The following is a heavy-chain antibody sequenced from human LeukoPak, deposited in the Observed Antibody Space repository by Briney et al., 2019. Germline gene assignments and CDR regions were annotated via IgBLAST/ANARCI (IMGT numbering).Heavy chain of an antibody. J-gene: IGHJ4*02. Sequence: GGSLTLFCIVCGLLFIHSDTRWLRQAREEGREWLSSIGGDGGVTYYADSVKGRFTISRDNAKNTVYLQMNRLRAEDTATYYCARVGYCTNNCFRTHDYWGEGALVSVSS. CDR3: ARVGYCTNNCFRTHDY. CDR1: GLLFIHSD. V-gene: IGHV3-23*01. D-gene: IGHD2-8*01. CDR2: IGGDGGVT.